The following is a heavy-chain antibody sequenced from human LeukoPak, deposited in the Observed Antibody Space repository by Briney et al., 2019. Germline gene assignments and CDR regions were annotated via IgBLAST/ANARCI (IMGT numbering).Heavy chain of an antibody. CDR1: GGSFSGYY. V-gene: IGHV4-34*01. CDR3: ARGSGYYLPYLFY. Sequence: SETLSLTCAVYGGSFSGYYWSWIPNPPGRGREWIGEINHSGSTNYNPSLKSRVTISVDTSKNQFSLKLSSVTAADTAVYYCARGSGYYLPYLFYWGQGTLVTVSS. D-gene: IGHD3-22*01. J-gene: IGHJ4*02. CDR2: INHSGST.